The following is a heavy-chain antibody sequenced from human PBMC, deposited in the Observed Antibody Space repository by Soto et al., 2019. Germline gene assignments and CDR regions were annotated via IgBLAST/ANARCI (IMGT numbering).Heavy chain of an antibody. V-gene: IGHV4-34*01. CDR3: ARGDSSGWYSDY. D-gene: IGHD6-19*01. CDR1: GGSFSGYY. J-gene: IGHJ4*02. Sequence: QVQLQQWGAGLLKPSETLSLTCAVYGGSFSGYYWRWIRQPPGKGLEWIGEINHRGSTNYNPSLKSRVSISVDTSKTQFSLRLSSVTAADTAVYYCARGDSSGWYSDYWGQGTLVTVSS. CDR2: INHRGST.